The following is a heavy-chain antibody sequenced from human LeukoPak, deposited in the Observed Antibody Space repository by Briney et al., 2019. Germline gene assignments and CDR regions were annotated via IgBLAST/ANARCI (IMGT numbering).Heavy chain of an antibody. CDR3: ASSGTYYDILTGYYSLHFDY. Sequence: SETLSLTCAVSGGSISSGGYSWSWIRQPPGKGLEWIGYIYHSGSTYYNPSLESRVTISVDRSKNQFSLKLSSVTAADTAVYYCASSGTYYDILTGYYSLHFDYWGQGTLVTVSS. CDR2: IYHSGST. V-gene: IGHV4-30-2*01. CDR1: GGSISSGGYS. D-gene: IGHD3-9*01. J-gene: IGHJ4*02.